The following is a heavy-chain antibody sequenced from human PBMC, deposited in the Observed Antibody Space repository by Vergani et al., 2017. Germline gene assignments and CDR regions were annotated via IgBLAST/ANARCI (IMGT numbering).Heavy chain of an antibody. D-gene: IGHD6-13*01. CDR2: IIPNSGGT. V-gene: IGHV1-2*02. Sequence: QVQLVQSGAEVKKPGSSVKVSCKASGGTFSSYAISWVRQATGQGLEWMGRIIPNSGGTNYAQKFQGRVTMTRDTSISTAYMELSRLRSDDTAVYYCARGKDSSSWYYWYFDLWGRGTLVTVSS. CDR3: ARGKDSSSWYYWYFDL. J-gene: IGHJ2*01. CDR1: GGTFSSYA.